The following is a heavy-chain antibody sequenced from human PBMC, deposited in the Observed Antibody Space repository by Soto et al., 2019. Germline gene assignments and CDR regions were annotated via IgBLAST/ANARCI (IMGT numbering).Heavy chain of an antibody. CDR3: ARDWAGPLDY. Sequence: QVQLVESGGGVVQPGRSLRLSCAASGFTFSSYAMHWVRQAPGKGLEWVAVISYDGSNKYYADSVKGRFTISRDNSKNTLYLQMNSLRAEETAVSYCARDWAGPLDYWGQGTLVTVSS. J-gene: IGHJ4*02. V-gene: IGHV3-30-3*01. CDR2: ISYDGSNK. CDR1: GFTFSSYA. D-gene: IGHD7-27*01.